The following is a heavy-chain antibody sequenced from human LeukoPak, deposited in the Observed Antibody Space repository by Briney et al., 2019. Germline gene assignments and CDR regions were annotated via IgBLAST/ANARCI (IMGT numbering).Heavy chain of an antibody. D-gene: IGHD5-24*01. CDR2: IYYSGST. Sequence: PSETLSLXCTVSGGSISSYYWSWIRQPPGKGLEWIGYIYYSGSTNYNPSLKSRVTISVDTSKNQFSLKLSSVTAADTAVYYCARQGRMATRGEFDYWGQGTLVTVSS. CDR3: ARQGRMATRGEFDY. V-gene: IGHV4-59*01. J-gene: IGHJ4*02. CDR1: GGSISSYY.